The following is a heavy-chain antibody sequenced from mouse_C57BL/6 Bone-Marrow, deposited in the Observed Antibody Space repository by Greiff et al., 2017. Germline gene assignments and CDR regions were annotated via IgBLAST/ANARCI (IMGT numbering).Heavy chain of an antibody. CDR1: GFSLTSYG. CDR3: ARMSPAYYSNYGAY. D-gene: IGHD2-5*01. J-gene: IGHJ3*01. V-gene: IGHV2-2*01. CDR2: IWSGGST. Sequence: QVQLQQSGPGLVQPSQSLSITCTVSGFSLTSYGVHWVRQSPGKGLEWLGVIWSGGSTDYNAAFISRLSISKDNSKSQVFFKMNSLQADDTAIYYCARMSPAYYSNYGAYWGQGTLVTVSA.